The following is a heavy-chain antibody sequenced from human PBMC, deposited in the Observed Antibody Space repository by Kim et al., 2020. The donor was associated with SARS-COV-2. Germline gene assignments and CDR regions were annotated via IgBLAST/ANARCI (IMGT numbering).Heavy chain of an antibody. J-gene: IGHJ4*02. Sequence: GGSLRLSCATSGFTFSSYGMHWVRQAPGKGLEWVAVIWYDGSNKYYADSVKGRFTISRDNSKNTLYLQMNSLRAEDTAVYYCARGRGDVVVAATLRPDLFDYWGQGTLVTVSS. CDR2: IWYDGSNK. CDR1: GFTFSSYG. D-gene: IGHD2-15*01. CDR3: ARGRGDVVVAATLRPDLFDY. V-gene: IGHV3-33*01.